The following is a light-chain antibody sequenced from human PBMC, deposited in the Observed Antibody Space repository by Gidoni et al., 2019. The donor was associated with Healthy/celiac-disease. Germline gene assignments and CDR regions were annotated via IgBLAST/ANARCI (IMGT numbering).Light chain of an antibody. V-gene: IGKV1-33*01. CDR3: QQYDNLPRYT. Sequence: DIQMTQAPSSLSASVGDRVTITCQASQDISNYLNWYQQKPGKAPKLLIYDASHLETGVPSRFSGSVSGTDFTFTISSLQPEDIATYYCQQYDNLPRYTFGQGTKLEIK. CDR2: DAS. J-gene: IGKJ2*01. CDR1: QDISNY.